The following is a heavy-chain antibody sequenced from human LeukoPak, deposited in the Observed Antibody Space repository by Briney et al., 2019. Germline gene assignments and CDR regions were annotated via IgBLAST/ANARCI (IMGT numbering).Heavy chain of an antibody. CDR3: ARHYSHYYDSSGYYYYGMDV. CDR1: GYSFTSYW. Sequence: PGGSLRLSCKGSGYSFTSYWISWVRQMPGKGLEWMGRIDPSDSYTNYSPSFQGHVTISADKSISTAYLQWSSLKASDTAMYYCARHYSHYYDSSGYYYYGMDVWGQGTTDTVSS. J-gene: IGHJ6*02. D-gene: IGHD3-22*01. CDR2: IDPSDSYT. V-gene: IGHV5-10-1*01.